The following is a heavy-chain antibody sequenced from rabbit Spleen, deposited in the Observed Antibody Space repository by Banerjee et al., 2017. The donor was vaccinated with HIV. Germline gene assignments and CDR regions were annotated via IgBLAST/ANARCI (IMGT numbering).Heavy chain of an antibody. CDR2: IDAGNSGDT. D-gene: IGHD4-1*01. V-gene: IGHV1S40*01. CDR1: GFSFSSRYY. CDR3: ARETNSGWGVVSFYFNL. Sequence: QSLEESGGDLVKPEGSLTLTCTASGFSFSSRYYMCWVRQAPGKGLEWIACIDAGNSGDTYYASWAKGRFTISKTSSTTVTLQMTSLTAADTATYFCARETNSGWGVVSFYFNLWGQGTLVTVS. J-gene: IGHJ4*01.